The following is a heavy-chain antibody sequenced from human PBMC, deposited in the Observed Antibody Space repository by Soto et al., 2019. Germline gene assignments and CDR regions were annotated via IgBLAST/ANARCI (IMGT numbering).Heavy chain of an antibody. CDR2: ISYDGSNK. D-gene: IGHD2-15*01. CDR3: ARDPGGGSSNPRNYYYGMDV. Sequence: QVQLVESGGGVVQPGRSLRLSCAASGFTFSSYAMHWVRQAPGKGLEWVAVISYDGSNKYYADSVKGRFAISRDNSKNTLYLQMNNLRAEDTAVYYCARDPGGGSSNPRNYYYGMDVWGQGTTVTVSS. V-gene: IGHV3-30*09. CDR1: GFTFSSYA. J-gene: IGHJ6*02.